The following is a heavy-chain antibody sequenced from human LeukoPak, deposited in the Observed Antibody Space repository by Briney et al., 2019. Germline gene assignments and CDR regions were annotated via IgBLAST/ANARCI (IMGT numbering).Heavy chain of an antibody. Sequence: GGSLRLSCVASGLTSRSQWMTWVRQAPGKGRGGVGFIGSIAYGGTTEYAASVKGRSTISRDDTKSIGYRKVHSLKTEETAVYYCTRLFLRWLVPHPFYYFDYWGQGTLVTVPS. J-gene: IGHJ4*02. V-gene: IGHV3-49*04. CDR2: IGSIAYGGTT. D-gene: IGHD6-19*01. CDR3: TRLFLRWLVPHPFYYFDY. CDR1: GLTSRSQW.